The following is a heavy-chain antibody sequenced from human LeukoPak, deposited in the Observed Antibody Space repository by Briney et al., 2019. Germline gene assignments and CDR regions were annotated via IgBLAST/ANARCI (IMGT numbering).Heavy chain of an antibody. J-gene: IGHJ4*02. CDR1: GFTFSRYA. CDR3: AKAGSLATPTPYYFDY. D-gene: IGHD5-12*01. V-gene: IGHV3-23*01. Sequence: GGSLRLSCAASGFTFSRYAMSWVRQAPGKGLEWVSTFSGSGDSTYYADSVKGRLIISRDNSKNTLYLQMNSLRAEDTAVYYCAKAGSLATPTPYYFDYWGQGTLVTVSS. CDR2: FSGSGDST.